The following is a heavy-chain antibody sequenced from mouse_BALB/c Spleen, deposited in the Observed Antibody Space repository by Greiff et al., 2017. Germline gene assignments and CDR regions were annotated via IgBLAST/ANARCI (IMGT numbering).Heavy chain of an antibody. D-gene: IGHD2-4*01. CDR2: IWAGGST. CDR3: AGLYYDYDGGYAMDY. Sequence: VKVVESGPGLVAPSQSLSITCTVSGFSLTSYGVHWVRQPPGKGLEWLGVIWAGGSTNYNSALMSRLSISKDNSKSQVFLKMNSLQTDDTAMYYCAGLYYDYDGGYAMDYWGQGTSVTVSS. J-gene: IGHJ4*01. CDR1: GFSLTSYG. V-gene: IGHV2-9*02.